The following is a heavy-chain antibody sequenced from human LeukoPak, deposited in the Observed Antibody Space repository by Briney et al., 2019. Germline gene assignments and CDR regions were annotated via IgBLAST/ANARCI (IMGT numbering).Heavy chain of an antibody. CDR1: GGSISSGDYY. V-gene: IGHV4-30-4*01. D-gene: IGHD3-22*01. Sequence: SETLSLTCTVSGGSISSGDYYWSWIRQPPGKGLEWIGYIYYSGSTYYNPSLKSRVTISVDTSKNQFSLKLSSVTAADTAVYYCARIGLNDYYDSSGGSIGYWGQGTLVTVSS. J-gene: IGHJ4*02. CDR3: ARIGLNDYYDSSGGSIGY. CDR2: IYYSGST.